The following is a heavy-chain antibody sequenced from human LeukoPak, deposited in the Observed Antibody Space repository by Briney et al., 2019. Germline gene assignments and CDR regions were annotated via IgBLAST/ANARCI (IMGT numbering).Heavy chain of an antibody. CDR3: ARPYSSSARVAFEI. Sequence: SETLSLTCTVSGGSISSNGYYWGWIRQPPGKGLEWIGSFYYTGSTFYSPSLKSRVTISVDTSKTQFSLKLSSVTAADTAVYYCARPYSSSARVAFEIWGQGDNGHRLF. J-gene: IGHJ3*02. D-gene: IGHD6-6*01. V-gene: IGHV4-39*01. CDR1: GGSISSNGYY. CDR2: FYYTGST.